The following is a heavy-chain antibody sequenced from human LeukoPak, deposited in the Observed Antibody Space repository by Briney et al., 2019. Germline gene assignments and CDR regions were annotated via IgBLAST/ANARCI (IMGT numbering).Heavy chain of an antibody. V-gene: IGHV5-51*01. CDR1: GYSFTIYW. J-gene: IGHJ3*02. CDR2: IYPGDSDT. CDR3: ARLRPQDAFDI. Sequence: GESLKISCKGSGYSFTIYWIGWVRQMPGKGLEWMGLIYPGDSDTRYSPSFQGQVTISADKPTSTAYLQWSSLKASDTAMYYCARLRPQDAFDIWGQGTMVTVSS.